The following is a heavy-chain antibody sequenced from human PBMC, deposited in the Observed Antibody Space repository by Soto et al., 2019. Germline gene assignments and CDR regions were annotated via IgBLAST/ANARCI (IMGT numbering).Heavy chain of an antibody. Sequence: QVQLQQWGAGPLRPLETLSLTCGVSGGSFSGYYWAWIRQSPGKGLEWIGEINDRGSINYNPSLKSVVSISVDTSENHYSLSLRSVTAAASAVYYCARESHDILTGPPWPWYFDLWGRGTLVTVSS. J-gene: IGHJ2*01. CDR1: GGSFSGYY. CDR2: INDRGSI. V-gene: IGHV4-34*01. CDR3: ARESHDILTGPPWPWYFDL. D-gene: IGHD3-9*01.